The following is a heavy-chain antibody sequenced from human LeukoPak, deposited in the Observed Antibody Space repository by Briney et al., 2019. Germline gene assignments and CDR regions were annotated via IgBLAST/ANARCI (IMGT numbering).Heavy chain of an antibody. D-gene: IGHD3-22*01. J-gene: IGHJ4*02. CDR2: INPNSGGT. V-gene: IGHV1-2*02. CDR3: ARGLGYYDSGGLQFDY. CDR1: GYTFTGYY. Sequence: ASVKVSCKASGYTFTGYYMHWVRQAPGQGLEWMGWINPNSGGTNYAQKFQGRVTMTRDTSISTAYMELSRLRSDDTAVYYCARGLGYYDSGGLQFDYWGQGTLVTVSS.